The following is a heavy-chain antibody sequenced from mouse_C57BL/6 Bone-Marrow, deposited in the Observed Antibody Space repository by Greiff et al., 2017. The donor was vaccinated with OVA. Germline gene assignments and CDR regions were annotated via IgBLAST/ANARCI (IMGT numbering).Heavy chain of an antibody. CDR1: GYTFTSYG. J-gene: IGHJ1*03. Sequence: VKLQESGAELARPGASVKLSCKASGYTFTSYGISWVKQRTGRGLEGIGEIYHRSGNTNYNEKLKGKATLTADKSSSTAYMELRSLTSEDSAVYFCARDYYGSSYWYFDVWGTGTTVTVSS. V-gene: IGHV1-81*01. CDR2: IYHRSGNT. CDR3: ARDYYGSSYWYFDV. D-gene: IGHD1-1*01.